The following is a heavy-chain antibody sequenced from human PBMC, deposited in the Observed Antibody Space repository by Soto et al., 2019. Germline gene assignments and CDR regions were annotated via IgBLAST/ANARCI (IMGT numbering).Heavy chain of an antibody. CDR1: GYTFTSYG. V-gene: IGHV1-18*01. Sequence: ASVTVSCKASGYTFTSYGIIWVRQAPGQGLEWMGWISAYNGNTNYAQKLQGRVTMTTDTSTSTAYMELRSLRSDDTAVYYCARVYCSGGSCYLGFGWYYYYMDVWGKGTTVTVSS. J-gene: IGHJ6*03. CDR2: ISAYNGNT. CDR3: ARVYCSGGSCYLGFGWYYYYMDV. D-gene: IGHD2-15*01.